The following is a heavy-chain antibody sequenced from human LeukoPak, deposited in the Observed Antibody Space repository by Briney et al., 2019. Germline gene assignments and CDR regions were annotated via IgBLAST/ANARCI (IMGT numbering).Heavy chain of an antibody. Sequence: SETLSLTCAVSGGSISSGGYSWSWIRQPPGKGLEWIGYIYHSGSTYYNPSLKSRVTISVDRSKNQFSLKLSSVTAADTAVYYCARSKGDYGFDYWGQGTLVTVSS. D-gene: IGHD4-17*01. CDR3: ARSKGDYGFDY. CDR1: GGSISSGGYS. V-gene: IGHV4-30-2*01. J-gene: IGHJ4*02. CDR2: IYHSGST.